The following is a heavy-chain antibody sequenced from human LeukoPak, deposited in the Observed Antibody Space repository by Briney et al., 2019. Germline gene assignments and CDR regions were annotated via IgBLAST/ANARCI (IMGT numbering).Heavy chain of an antibody. Sequence: GGSLRLSCAASGFSFSTNGMSWVRQAPGKGLEWVSAISGSGTTYYADSVKGRFTISRDNSKYTVSLQMNSLRAEDTAVYHCAKMQGYFDYWGQRTLVAVSS. CDR2: ISGSGTT. CDR1: GFSFSTNG. J-gene: IGHJ4*02. V-gene: IGHV3-23*01. CDR3: AKMQGYFDY.